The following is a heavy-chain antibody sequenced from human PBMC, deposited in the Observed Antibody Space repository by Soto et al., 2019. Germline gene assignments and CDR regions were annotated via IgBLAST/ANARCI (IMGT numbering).Heavy chain of an antibody. Sequence: SETLSLTCTVSGGSISSYYWSWIRQPPGKGLEWIGYIYYSGSTNYNPSLKSRVTISVDTSKNQFSLKLSSVTAADTAVYYCAREGSIAALTNYYYGMDVWGQGTTVTVS. V-gene: IGHV4-59*01. J-gene: IGHJ6*02. D-gene: IGHD6-6*01. CDR2: IYYSGST. CDR3: AREGSIAALTNYYYGMDV. CDR1: GGSISSYY.